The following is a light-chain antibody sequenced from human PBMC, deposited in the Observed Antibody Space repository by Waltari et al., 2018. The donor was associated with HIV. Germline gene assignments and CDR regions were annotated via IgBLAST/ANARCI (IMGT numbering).Light chain of an antibody. CDR3: QQYALSPFT. V-gene: IGKV3-20*01. J-gene: IGKJ2*01. CDR1: QTVTSNS. Sequence: EIVLTQSPGPHSLSPGSNASRSGRASQTVTSNSIAWYQVRPGQAPRVVIYDASYRAADIPDRFTGSGSGTNFTLTITRLEPEDFALYFCQQYALSPFTFGQGTSLEV. CDR2: DAS.